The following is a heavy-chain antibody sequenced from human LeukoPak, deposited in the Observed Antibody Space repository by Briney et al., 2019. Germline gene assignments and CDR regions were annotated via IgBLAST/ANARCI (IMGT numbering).Heavy chain of an antibody. V-gene: IGHV3-66*01. D-gene: IGHD6-19*01. CDR2: IYSGGST. CDR1: GFTVSSNY. Sequence: PGGSLRLSCAASGFTVSSNYMSWVRQAPGKGLEWVSVIYSGGSTYYADSVKGRFTISRDNSRNTLYLQMNSLRAEDTAVYYCAAWYSSGWYGGYWGQGTLVTVSS. CDR3: AAWYSSGWYGGY. J-gene: IGHJ4*02.